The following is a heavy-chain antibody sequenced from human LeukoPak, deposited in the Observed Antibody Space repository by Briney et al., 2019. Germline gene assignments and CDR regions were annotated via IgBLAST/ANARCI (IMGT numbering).Heavy chain of an antibody. D-gene: IGHD3-10*01. CDR3: ARKGDGSGSYEVLFGAFDI. Sequence: SETLSLTCAVSGYSISSGDDRGWIRHPRRKGMEWIGSIDYIGSTYYNPSLKTRVTISVDTSKNQFSLKLSSVTAADTAVYYCARKGDGSGSYEVLFGAFDIWGQGTMVTVSS. J-gene: IGHJ3*02. V-gene: IGHV4-38-2*01. CDR1: GYSISSGDD. CDR2: IDYIGST.